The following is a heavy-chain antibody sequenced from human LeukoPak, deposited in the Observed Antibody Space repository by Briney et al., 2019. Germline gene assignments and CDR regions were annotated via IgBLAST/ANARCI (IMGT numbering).Heavy chain of an antibody. CDR2: IYYSGST. D-gene: IGHD3-10*01. Sequence: PSETLSLTCTVSGGSINSNNYYWSWIRQPPGKGLEWIGYIYYSGSTNYNPSLKSRVTISVDTSKNQFSLKLTSVTAADTAVYYCARDVNSPIRGPGAFDLWGQGTMVTVSS. J-gene: IGHJ3*01. CDR3: ARDVNSPIRGPGAFDL. V-gene: IGHV4-61*01. CDR1: GGSINSNNYY.